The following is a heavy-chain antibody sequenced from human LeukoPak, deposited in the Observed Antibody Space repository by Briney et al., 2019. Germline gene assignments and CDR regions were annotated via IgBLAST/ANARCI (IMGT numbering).Heavy chain of an antibody. J-gene: IGHJ4*02. CDR2: INPNSGGT. CDR3: ARDPSSSSWYAIDY. V-gene: IGHV1-2*02. Sequence: ASVKVSCKASGYTFTGYYMHWVRQAPGQGLEWMGWINPNSGGTNYAQKFQGRVTMTRDTSISTAYMELSRLRSDDTAVYYCARDPSSSSWYAIDYWGQGTLATVSS. CDR1: GYTFTGYY. D-gene: IGHD6-13*01.